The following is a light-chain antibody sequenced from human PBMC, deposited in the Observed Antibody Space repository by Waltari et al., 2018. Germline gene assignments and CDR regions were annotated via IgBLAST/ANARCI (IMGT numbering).Light chain of an antibody. V-gene: IGKV3-15*01. Sequence: EIVLTQSPATLSGSPGERATLSCRASHSISNNLTWYQQKPGQAPRPPIYAASARATGIPARFSGSGSGTEFTLTISSLQSEDFAIYYCQQYNNWHPVFTFGPGTKVDF. CDR3: QQYNNWHPVFT. CDR2: AAS. J-gene: IGKJ3*01. CDR1: HSISNN.